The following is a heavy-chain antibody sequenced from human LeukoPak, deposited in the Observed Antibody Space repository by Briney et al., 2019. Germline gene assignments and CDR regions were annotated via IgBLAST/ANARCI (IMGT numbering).Heavy chain of an antibody. CDR2: ISSTSAYT. V-gene: IGHV3-21*04. Sequence: PGGSLRLSCAASGFTFRTYSMNWVRQAPGKGLEWVSSISSTSAYTYYADSMKGRFTISRDNAKNSLYLQMNSLRAEDTAVYYCARKGGQLVAFDYWGQRTLVSVSS. CDR3: ARKGGQLVAFDY. D-gene: IGHD6-6*01. CDR1: GFTFRTYS. J-gene: IGHJ4*02.